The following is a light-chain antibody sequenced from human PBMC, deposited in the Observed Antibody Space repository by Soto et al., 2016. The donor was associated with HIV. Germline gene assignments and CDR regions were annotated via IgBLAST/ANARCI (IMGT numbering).Light chain of an antibody. V-gene: IGKV1-5*03. J-gene: IGKJ3*01. CDR3: QQYNSYPT. CDR1: QSISSW. Sequence: DIQMTQSPSTLSASVRDRVTITCRASQSISSWLAWYQQKPGKAPKLLMYKASSLESGVPSRFSGSGSGTEFTLTISSLQPDDFATYYCQQYNSYPTFGPGTKVDIK. CDR2: KAS.